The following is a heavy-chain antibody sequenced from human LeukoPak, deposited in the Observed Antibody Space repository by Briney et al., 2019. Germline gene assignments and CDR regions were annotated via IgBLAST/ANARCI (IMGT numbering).Heavy chain of an antibody. Sequence: PGGSLRLSCAASGFTFSSYAMSWVRQAPGKGLEWVSAISGGGGSTYHEDSVKGRVTISRDNSKNTLFLQLNSLRAEDTAVYFCAKDSTAVSLSIFLVSGLEFWGQGILVTVSS. D-gene: IGHD3-9*01. CDR3: AKDSTAVSLSIFLVSGLEF. J-gene: IGHJ4*02. V-gene: IGHV3-23*01. CDR2: ISGGGGST. CDR1: GFTFSSYA.